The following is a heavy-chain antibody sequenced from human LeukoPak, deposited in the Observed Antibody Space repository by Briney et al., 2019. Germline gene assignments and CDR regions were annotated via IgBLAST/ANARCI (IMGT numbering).Heavy chain of an antibody. D-gene: IGHD4-17*01. CDR3: ARVGTVTSYGMDV. V-gene: IGHV4-34*01. CDR1: GGSFSGYY. CDR2: INHSGST. J-gene: IGHJ6*02. Sequence: SETLSLTCAVYGGSFSGYYWSWIRQPPGKGLEWIGEINHSGSTNYNPSLKSRVTISVDTSKNQFSLKLSSVTAADTAVYYCARVGTVTSYGMDVWAQGTTVTVS.